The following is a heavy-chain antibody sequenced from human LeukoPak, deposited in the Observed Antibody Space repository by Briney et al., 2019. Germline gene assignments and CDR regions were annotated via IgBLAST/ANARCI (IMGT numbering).Heavy chain of an antibody. CDR3: AWDSRWVDFYYMDV. CDR2: INPNSGGT. D-gene: IGHD1-26*01. J-gene: IGHJ6*03. CDR1: GYTFTGYY. V-gene: IGHV1-2*02. Sequence: ASVKVSCKASGYTFTGYYMHWVRQAPGQGLEWMGWINPNSGGTNYAQKFQGRLTITTDESTSTAYMELSGLRSEDTAVYYCAWDSRWVDFYYMDVWGQGTTVTVSS.